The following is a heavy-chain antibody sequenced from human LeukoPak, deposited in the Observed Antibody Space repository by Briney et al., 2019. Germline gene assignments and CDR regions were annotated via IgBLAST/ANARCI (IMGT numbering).Heavy chain of an antibody. J-gene: IGHJ4*02. CDR2: INHSGST. V-gene: IGHV4-34*01. Sequence: SETLSLTCAVYGGSFSGYYWSWIRQPPGKGLEWIGEINHSGSTNYNPSLKSRVTISVDTSKNQFSLKLGSVTAADTAVYYCARQIAHYDILTGYYYYFDYWGQGTLVTVSS. D-gene: IGHD3-9*01. CDR1: GGSFSGYY. CDR3: ARQIAHYDILTGYYYYFDY.